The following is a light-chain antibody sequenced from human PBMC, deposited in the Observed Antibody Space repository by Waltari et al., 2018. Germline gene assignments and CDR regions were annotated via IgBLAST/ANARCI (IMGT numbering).Light chain of an antibody. CDR2: EGS. V-gene: IGLV2-23*01. CDR1: SSDVGSNNL. J-gene: IGLJ1*01. Sequence: QSALTKPASVSGSPGQSITISCPGPSSDVGSNNLVSWYQQHPGKAPKLMIYEGSKRPSGVSNRFSGSKSGNTASLTISRLQAEDEADYYCCSYAGSSTYVFGTGTKVTVL. CDR3: CSYAGSSTYV.